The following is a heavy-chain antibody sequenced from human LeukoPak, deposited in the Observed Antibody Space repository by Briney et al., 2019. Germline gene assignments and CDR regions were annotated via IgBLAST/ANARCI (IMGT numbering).Heavy chain of an antibody. CDR1: GYSISSGYY. V-gene: IGHV4-38-2*02. CDR2: IYHSGST. J-gene: IGHJ5*02. CDR3: ARDRGLQYNWFDP. Sequence: SETLSLTCTVSGYSISSGYYWDWIRQPPGKGLEWIGEIYHSGSTNYNPSLKSRVTISVDKSKNQFSLKLSSVTAADTAVYYCARDRGLQYNWFDPWGQGTLVTVSS. D-gene: IGHD3-10*01.